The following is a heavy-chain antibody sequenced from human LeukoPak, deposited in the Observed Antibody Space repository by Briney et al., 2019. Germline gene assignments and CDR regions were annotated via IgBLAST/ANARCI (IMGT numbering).Heavy chain of an antibody. J-gene: IGHJ6*02. CDR2: ISSSSSYI. V-gene: IGHV3-21*01. Sequence: GGSLRLSCAASGFTFSSYSMNWVRQAPGKGLEWVSYISSSSSYIYYADSVKGRFTIPRDNAKNSLYLQMNSLRAEDTAEYYCARDGRGVPAASGMDVWGQGTTVTVSS. CDR3: ARDGRGVPAASGMDV. D-gene: IGHD2-2*01. CDR1: GFTFSSYS.